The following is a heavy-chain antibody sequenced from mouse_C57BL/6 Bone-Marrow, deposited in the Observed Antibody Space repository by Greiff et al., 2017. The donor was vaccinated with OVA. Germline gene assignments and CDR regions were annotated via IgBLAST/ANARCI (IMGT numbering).Heavy chain of an antibody. D-gene: IGHD2-2*01. CDR2: INPNNGGT. V-gene: IGHV1-26*01. J-gene: IGHJ3*01. CDR3: ARKNGYDRAWFAY. CDR1: GYTFTDYY. Sequence: EVKLQQSGPELVKPGASVKISCKASGYTFTDYYMNWVKQSHGKSLEWIGDINPNNGGTSYNQKFKGKATLTVDKSSSTAYMELRSLTSEDSAVYYCARKNGYDRAWFAYWGQGTLVTVSA.